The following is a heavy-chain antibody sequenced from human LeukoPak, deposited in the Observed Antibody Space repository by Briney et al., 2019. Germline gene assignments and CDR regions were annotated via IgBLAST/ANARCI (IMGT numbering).Heavy chain of an antibody. V-gene: IGHV3-21*01. J-gene: IGHJ4*02. CDR3: ARDQAGITMIVVSNNPFDY. D-gene: IGHD3-22*01. CDR2: ISSSSSYI. Sequence: GGSLRLSCAASGFTFSSYSMNWVRQAPGKGLEWVSSISSSSSYIYYADSVKGRFTISRDNAKNSLYLQMNSLRAEDTAVYYCARDQAGITMIVVSNNPFDYWGQGTLVTVSS. CDR1: GFTFSSYS.